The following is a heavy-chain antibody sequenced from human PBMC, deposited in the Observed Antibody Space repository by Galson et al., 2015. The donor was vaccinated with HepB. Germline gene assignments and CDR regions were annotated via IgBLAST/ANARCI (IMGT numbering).Heavy chain of an antibody. CDR3: ARSKWIEAAECSH. CDR2: IDSGGSTI. D-gene: IGHD6-13*01. J-gene: IGHJ4*02. Sequence: SLRLSCAASGFTYSGYSMNWVRQAPGKGLEWISCIDSGGSTISYPDSVKGRFTVSRDNAKNLLYLQTNSLRDEDTAVYYCARSKWIEAAECSHWGQGTLVTVSS. V-gene: IGHV3-48*02. CDR1: GFTYSGYS.